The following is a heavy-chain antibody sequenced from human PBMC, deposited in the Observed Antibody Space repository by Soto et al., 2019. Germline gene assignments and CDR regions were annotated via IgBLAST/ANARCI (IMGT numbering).Heavy chain of an antibody. CDR2: INAGNGNT. Sequence: ASVKVSCKASGDTFSTYTITWMRQAPGQRLEWMGWINAGNGNTKYSQKFQGRVTITRETSASTAYMELSSLRSEDTAMYYCARAVAVPASCDYWGQGTLVTVSS. CDR1: GDTFSTYT. J-gene: IGHJ4*02. CDR3: ARAVAVPASCDY. V-gene: IGHV1-3*01. D-gene: IGHD6-19*01.